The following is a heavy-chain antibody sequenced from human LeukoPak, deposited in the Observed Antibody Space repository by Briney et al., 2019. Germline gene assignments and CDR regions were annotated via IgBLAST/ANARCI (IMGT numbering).Heavy chain of an antibody. Sequence: SETLSLTCTVSGYSISSGYYWGWIRQPPGKGLEWIGSIYHSGSTYYNPSLKSRVTISVDTSKNRFSLKLSSVTAADTAVYYCARSINWFDPWGQGTLVTVSS. CDR3: ARSINWFDP. J-gene: IGHJ5*02. CDR1: GYSISSGYY. V-gene: IGHV4-38-2*02. CDR2: IYHSGST. D-gene: IGHD3-9*01.